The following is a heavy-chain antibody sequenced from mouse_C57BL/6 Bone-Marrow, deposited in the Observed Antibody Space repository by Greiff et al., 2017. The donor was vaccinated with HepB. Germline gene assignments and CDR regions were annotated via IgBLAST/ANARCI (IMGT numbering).Heavy chain of an antibody. D-gene: IGHD3-2*02. CDR2: INPGSGYT. J-gene: IGHJ3*01. Sequence: QVQLQQPGAELVMPGASVKLSCKASGYTFTTYWMHWVKQRPGQGLDWIGYINPGSGYTKYNQKFKDKATLTADKSSSTAYMQLSSLTYEDSAVYYCARYPRDEDSSGYWGQGTLVTVSA. CDR1: GYTFTTYW. V-gene: IGHV1-7*01. CDR3: ARYPRDEDSSGY.